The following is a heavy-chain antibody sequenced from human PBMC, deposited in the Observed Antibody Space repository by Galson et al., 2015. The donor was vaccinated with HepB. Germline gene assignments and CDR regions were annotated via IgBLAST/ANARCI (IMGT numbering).Heavy chain of an antibody. CDR2: ISGSGGST. D-gene: IGHD3-10*01. CDR1: GFTFSSYA. CDR3: AKDRYYGSGMFGWFDP. J-gene: IGHJ5*02. V-gene: IGHV3-23*01. Sequence: SLRLSCAASGFTFSSYAMSWVRQAPGKGLEWVSAISGSGGSTYYADSVKGRFTISRDNSKNTLYLQMNSLRAEDTAAYYCAKDRYYGSGMFGWFDPWGQGTLVTVSS.